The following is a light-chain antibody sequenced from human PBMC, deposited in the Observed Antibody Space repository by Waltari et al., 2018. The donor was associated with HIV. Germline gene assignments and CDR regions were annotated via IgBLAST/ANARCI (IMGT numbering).Light chain of an antibody. Sequence: SYELTQPPSLSVSPGQTASITCSGDELGDKYVSWYQQKSDQSPMLIIYQDNKRPSGIPERFSGSNSGNTATLTVGETQTMDEADDYCETWDSSTAVFGGGTRLTVL. CDR2: QDN. J-gene: IGLJ2*01. V-gene: IGLV3-1*01. CDR1: ELGDKY. CDR3: ETWDSSTAV.